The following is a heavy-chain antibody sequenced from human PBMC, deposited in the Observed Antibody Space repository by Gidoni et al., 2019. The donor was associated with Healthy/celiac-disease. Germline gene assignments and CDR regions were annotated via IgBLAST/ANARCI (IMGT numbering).Heavy chain of an antibody. CDR1: GGTFSSYA. V-gene: IGHV1-69*01. CDR2: IIPIFGTA. CDR3: ARGESSPNIWGDAFDI. J-gene: IGHJ3*02. D-gene: IGHD2-8*01. Sequence: QVQLVQSGAEVKKPGSSVKVSCKASGGTFSSYAISWVRQAPGQGLEWMGGIIPIFGTANYAQKFQGRVTITADESTSTAYMELSSLRSEDTAVYYCARGESSPNIWGDAFDIWGQGTMVTVSS.